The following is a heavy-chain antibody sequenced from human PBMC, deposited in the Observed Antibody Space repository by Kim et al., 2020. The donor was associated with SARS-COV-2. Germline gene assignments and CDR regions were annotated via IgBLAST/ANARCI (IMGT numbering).Heavy chain of an antibody. D-gene: IGHD4-17*01. Sequence: PSLKSRVTISVDTSKNQFSLKLSSVTAADTAVYYCARGWDYGDYAYYFDYWGQGTLVTVSS. CDR3: ARGWDYGDYAYYFDY. V-gene: IGHV4-34*01. J-gene: IGHJ4*02.